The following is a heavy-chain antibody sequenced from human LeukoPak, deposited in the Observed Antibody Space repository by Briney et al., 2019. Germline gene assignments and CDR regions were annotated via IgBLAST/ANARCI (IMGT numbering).Heavy chain of an antibody. CDR3: ARQDRDIVVVPAATTYWYFDL. J-gene: IGHJ2*01. CDR2: IYYSGST. D-gene: IGHD2-2*01. V-gene: IGHV4-59*08. CDR1: GGSISSYY. Sequence: SETLSLTCTVSGGSISSYYWSWIRQPPGKGLEWIGYIYYSGSTNYNPSLKSRVTISVDTSKNQFSLKLSSVTAADTAVYYCARQDRDIVVVPAATTYWYFDLWGRGTLVTASS.